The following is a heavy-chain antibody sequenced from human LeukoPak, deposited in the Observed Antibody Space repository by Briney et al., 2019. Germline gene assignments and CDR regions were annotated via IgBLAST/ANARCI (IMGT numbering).Heavy chain of an antibody. J-gene: IGHJ3*02. CDR1: GYSISSGYY. D-gene: IGHD3-3*01. Sequence: SETLSLTCAVSGYSISSGYYWGWIRQPPGKGLEWIGSIYHSGSTYYNPSLKSRVTISVDTSKNQFSLKLSSVTAADTAVYYCARSLEWLDDAFDIWGQGTMVTVSS. CDR2: IYHSGST. CDR3: ARSLEWLDDAFDI. V-gene: IGHV4-38-2*01.